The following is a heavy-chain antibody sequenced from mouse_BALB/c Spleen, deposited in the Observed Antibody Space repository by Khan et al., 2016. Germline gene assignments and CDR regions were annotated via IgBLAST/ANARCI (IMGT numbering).Heavy chain of an antibody. CDR3: TGRTQYYGYYFDY. Sequence: QVQLQQSGAELVKPGASVKLSCKASGYTFTSYYMYWVKQRPGQGLEWIGEINPSNGGTNFNEKFKSKATLTVDKSSSTAYMQLSSLTSEDSAVNYCTGRTQYYGYYFDYWGQGTTLTVSS. J-gene: IGHJ2*01. D-gene: IGHD1-2*01. V-gene: IGHV1S81*02. CDR2: INPSNGGT. CDR1: GYTFTSYY.